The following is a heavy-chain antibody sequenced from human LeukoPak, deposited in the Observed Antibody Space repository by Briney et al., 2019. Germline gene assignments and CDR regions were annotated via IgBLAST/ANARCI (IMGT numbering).Heavy chain of an antibody. J-gene: IGHJ6*02. D-gene: IGHD2-2*01. CDR3: AKAPIVVVPAAIVMDV. CDR1: GFTFSSYA. CDR2: ISGSGGST. V-gene: IGHV3-23*01. Sequence: GGSLRLSCAASGFTFSSYAMSWVRQAPGKGLEWVSAISGSGGSTYYADSVKGRFTIPRDNSKNTLYLQMNSLRAEDTAVYYCAKAPIVVVPAAIVMDVWGQGTTVTVSS.